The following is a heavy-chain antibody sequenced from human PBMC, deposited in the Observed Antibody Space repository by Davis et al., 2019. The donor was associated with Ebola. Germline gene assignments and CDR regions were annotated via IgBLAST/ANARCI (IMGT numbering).Heavy chain of an antibody. D-gene: IGHD2-15*01. J-gene: IGHJ6*02. V-gene: IGHV3-33*01. CDR2: IWYDGSNK. CDR3: ARESGYCSGGSCSKGYYYGMDV. Sequence: GESLKISCAASGFTFSSYGMHWVRQAPGKGLEWVAVIWYDGSNKYYADSVKGRFTISRDNSKNTLYLQMNSLRAEDTAVYYCARESGYCSGGSCSKGYYYGMDVWGQGTTVTVSS. CDR1: GFTFSSYG.